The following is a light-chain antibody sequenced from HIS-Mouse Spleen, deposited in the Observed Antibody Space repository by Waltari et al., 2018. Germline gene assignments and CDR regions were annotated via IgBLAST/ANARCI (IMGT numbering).Light chain of an antibody. CDR3: SSYTSSSTWV. V-gene: IGLV2-14*01. CDR2: EVS. J-gene: IGLJ3*02. Sequence: QSALTQPASVSGSPGQSITISCTGTSSDVGGYNYFSWYQQHPGQAPKLIIYEVSNRPSWVSNRFSGSKSGNTASLTISGLQAEDEADYYCSSYTSSSTWVFGGGTKLTVL. CDR1: SSDVGGYNY.